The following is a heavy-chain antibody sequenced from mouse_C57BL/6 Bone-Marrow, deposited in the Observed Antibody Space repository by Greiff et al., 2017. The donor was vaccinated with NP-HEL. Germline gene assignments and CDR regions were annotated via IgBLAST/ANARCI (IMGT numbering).Heavy chain of an antibody. Sequence: VQLQQSGPVLVKPGASVKMSCKASGYTFTDYYMNWVKQSHGKSLEWIGVINPYNGGTSYNQKFKGKATLTVDKSSSTAYMELNSLTSEDSAVYYCAGHTAQAPFAYWGQGTLVTVSA. CDR1: GYTFTDYY. J-gene: IGHJ3*01. V-gene: IGHV1-19*01. CDR3: AGHTAQAPFAY. CDR2: INPYNGGT. D-gene: IGHD3-2*02.